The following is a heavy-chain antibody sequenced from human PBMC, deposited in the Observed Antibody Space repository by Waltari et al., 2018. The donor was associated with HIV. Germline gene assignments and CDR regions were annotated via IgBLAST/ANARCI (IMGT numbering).Heavy chain of an antibody. CDR2: ISAYDGNK. J-gene: IGHJ6*02. Sequence: VQLVQSGPEMRKPGASVKISCRASGFTITNYFFALVRQAPGQGLEWLGWISAYDGNKDSAQKFKGRIILTTDTSTTTAQLEVRNLRSDDTAIYHCVRGGGSWLYDMYYYQGLDVWGQGTTVIVSS. V-gene: IGHV1-18*01. CDR3: VRGGGSWLYDMYYYQGLDV. D-gene: IGHD2-8*01. CDR1: GFTITNYF.